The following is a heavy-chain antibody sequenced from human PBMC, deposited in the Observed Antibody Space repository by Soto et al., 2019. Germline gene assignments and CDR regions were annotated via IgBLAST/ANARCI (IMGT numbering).Heavy chain of an antibody. CDR1: GYTFITYD. D-gene: IGHD1-1*01. J-gene: IGHJ4*02. CDR3: ARRKERSGPHYFDS. V-gene: IGHV1-8*01. Sequence: QVQLVQSGAEVKKPGASVKVSCKASGYTFITYDINWVRQAPGQGLEWMGWMNPYNGNAGYAQKFQGRVTRTRNTSISTAYMELTSLKSNDTAVYFCARRKERSGPHYFDSWGQGTLVTVSS. CDR2: MNPYNGNA.